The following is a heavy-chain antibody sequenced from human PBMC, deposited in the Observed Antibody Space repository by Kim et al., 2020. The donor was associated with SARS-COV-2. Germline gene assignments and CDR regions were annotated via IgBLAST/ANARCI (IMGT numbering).Heavy chain of an antibody. CDR3: ARDDGGYRGYGDTDALTPSGWFDP. Sequence: ASVKVSCKASGYTFTSYYMHWVRQAPGQGLEWMGIINPSGGSTSYAQKFQGRVTMTRDTSTSTVCMELGSLRSEDTAVYYCARDDGGYRGYGDTDALTPSGWFDPWGQGALVTVSS. CDR2: INPSGGST. CDR1: GYTFTSYY. D-gene: IGHD5-18*01. J-gene: IGHJ5*02. V-gene: IGHV1-46*01.